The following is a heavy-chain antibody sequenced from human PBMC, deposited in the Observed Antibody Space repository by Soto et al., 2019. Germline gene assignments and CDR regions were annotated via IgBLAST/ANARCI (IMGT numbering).Heavy chain of an antibody. D-gene: IGHD2-15*01. J-gene: IGHJ2*01. Sequence: QVQLVQSGGEVKKPGASVKVSCQASGYTFSDYAISWVRQAPGQGLEWMGWISASTRNTDQAQKFKGRVIMKLDTSTNTAYMELRSLRSDDTAVYYCVRCYCSVGSCYSCWHFDLWGRGTLVTVSS. V-gene: IGHV1-18*01. CDR3: VRCYCSVGSCYSCWHFDL. CDR1: GYTFSDYA. CDR2: ISASTRNT.